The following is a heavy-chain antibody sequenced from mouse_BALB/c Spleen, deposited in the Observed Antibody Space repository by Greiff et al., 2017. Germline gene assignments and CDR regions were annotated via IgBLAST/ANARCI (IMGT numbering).Heavy chain of an antibody. CDR2: ISNGGGST. Sequence: GESGGGLVQPGGSLKLSCAASGFTFSSYTMSWVRQTPEKRLEWVAYISNGGGSTYYPDTVKGRFTISRDNAKNTLYLQMSSLKSEDTAMYYCARHGRTWYFDVWGAGTTVTVSS. CDR3: ARHGRTWYFDV. V-gene: IGHV5-12-2*01. J-gene: IGHJ1*01. CDR1: GFTFSSYT.